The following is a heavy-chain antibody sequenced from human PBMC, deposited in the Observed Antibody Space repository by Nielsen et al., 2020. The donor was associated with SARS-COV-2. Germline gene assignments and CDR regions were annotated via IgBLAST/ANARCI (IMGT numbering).Heavy chain of an antibody. CDR3: AKETTYYDILTGYSSIGVFDY. CDR2: ISGSGGST. Sequence: GESLKISCAASGFTFSDYYMSWVRQAPGKGLEWVSAISGSGGSTYYADSVKGRFTISRDNSKNTLYLQMNSLRAEDTAVYYCAKETTYYDILTGYSSIGVFDYWGQGTLVTVSS. J-gene: IGHJ4*02. D-gene: IGHD3-9*01. CDR1: GFTFSDYY. V-gene: IGHV3-23*01.